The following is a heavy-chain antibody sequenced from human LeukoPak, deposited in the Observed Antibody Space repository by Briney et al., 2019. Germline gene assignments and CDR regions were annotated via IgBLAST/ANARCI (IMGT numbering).Heavy chain of an antibody. CDR1: GGSISSYY. CDR3: ARVQTPITMIVVVSTGAFDI. D-gene: IGHD3-22*01. V-gene: IGHV4-4*07. CDR2: IYTSGST. J-gene: IGHJ3*02. Sequence: SETLSLTCTVSGGSISSYYWSWIRQPAGKGLEWIGRIYTSGSTNYNPSLKSRVTMSVDTSKNQFSLKLSSVTAADTAVYYCARVQTPITMIVVVSTGAFDIWGQGTMVTVSS.